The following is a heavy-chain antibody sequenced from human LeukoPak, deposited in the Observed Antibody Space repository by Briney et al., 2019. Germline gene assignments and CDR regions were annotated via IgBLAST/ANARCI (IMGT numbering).Heavy chain of an antibody. CDR2: IWYDGSNK. V-gene: IGHV3-33*01. CDR1: GFTFSSYG. J-gene: IGHJ4*02. Sequence: GGSLRLSCAASGFTFSSYGMHWVRQAPGKGLGWVAVIWYDGSNKYYADSVKGRFTISRDNSKNTLYLQMNSLRAEDTAVYYCARDKAAVDFDYWGQGTLVTVSS. CDR3: ARDKAAVDFDY. D-gene: IGHD6-19*01.